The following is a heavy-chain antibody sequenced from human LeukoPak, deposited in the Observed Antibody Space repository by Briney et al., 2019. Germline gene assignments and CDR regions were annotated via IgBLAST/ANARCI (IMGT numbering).Heavy chain of an antibody. CDR3: ARRCSGGSCYSSSGFDY. D-gene: IGHD2-15*01. CDR1: GSRFTSYW. J-gene: IGHJ4*02. Sequence: GASLKISCKGSGSRFTSYWIAWVRPMPGKGLEWMGIIYPGDSDTRYSPSFQGQVTISADKSISTAYLQWSSLKASDTAIYYCARRCSGGSCYSSSGFDYWGQGTLVTVSS. CDR2: IYPGDSDT. V-gene: IGHV5-51*01.